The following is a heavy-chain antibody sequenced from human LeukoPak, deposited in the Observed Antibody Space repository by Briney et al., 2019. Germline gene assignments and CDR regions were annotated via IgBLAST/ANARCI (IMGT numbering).Heavy chain of an antibody. CDR1: GFTFSTFW. J-gene: IGHJ5*02. Sequence: GGSLRLSCAASGFTFSTFWMSWVRQAPGKGLEWVANVKQDGSEEYYVDSVKGRFTISRDTAKNSLYLQMNSLRAEDTAVYYCARGSPLVITSTYWFDPWGQGTLVTVSS. CDR2: VKQDGSEE. CDR3: ARGSPLVITSTYWFDP. V-gene: IGHV3-7*01. D-gene: IGHD4/OR15-4a*01.